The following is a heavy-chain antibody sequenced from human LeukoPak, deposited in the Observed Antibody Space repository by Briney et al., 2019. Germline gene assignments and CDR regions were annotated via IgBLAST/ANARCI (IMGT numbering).Heavy chain of an antibody. J-gene: IGHJ4*02. Sequence: PSETLSLTCAVYGGSFSGYYWSWIRQPPGKGLEWIGEINHSGSTNYNPSLKSRVTISVDTSKNQFSLKLSSVTAADTAVYYCARIHCSGGSCEYYFDYWGQGTLVTASS. CDR3: ARIHCSGGSCEYYFDY. CDR1: GGSFSGYY. D-gene: IGHD2-15*01. V-gene: IGHV4-34*01. CDR2: INHSGST.